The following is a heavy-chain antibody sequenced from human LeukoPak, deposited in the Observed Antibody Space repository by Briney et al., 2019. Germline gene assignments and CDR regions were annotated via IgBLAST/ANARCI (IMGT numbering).Heavy chain of an antibody. J-gene: IGHJ4*02. V-gene: IGHV3-53*01. CDR3: AGDKTTGGWYEFDY. Sequence: GGSLRLSCAASGFTVSSYYMSWVRQGPGKGLECVSVISNDGDTYYADSVKGRFTISRDTSKNTVSLQMNSLRAEDTAVYYCAGDKTTGGWYEFDYWGQGTLVTVSS. CDR2: ISNDGDT. D-gene: IGHD6-19*01. CDR1: GFTVSSYY.